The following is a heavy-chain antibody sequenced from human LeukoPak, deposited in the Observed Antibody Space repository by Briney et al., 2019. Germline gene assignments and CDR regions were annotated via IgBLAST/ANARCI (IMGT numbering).Heavy chain of an antibody. CDR2: IYYSGST. CDR3: ARHSYDSSGYYSDWYFDL. CDR1: GGSISRYY. V-gene: IGHV4-59*08. D-gene: IGHD3-22*01. Sequence: PSETLSLTCTVSGGSISRYYWSWIRQPPEKGLEWIGFIYYSGSTNYNPSLKSRVTISVDTSKNQFSLKLNSVTAADTAVYYCARHSYDSSGYYSDWYFDLWGRGTLVSVSS. J-gene: IGHJ2*01.